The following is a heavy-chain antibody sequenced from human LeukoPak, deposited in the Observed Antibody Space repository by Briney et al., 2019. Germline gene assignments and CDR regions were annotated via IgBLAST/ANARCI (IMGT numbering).Heavy chain of an antibody. CDR3: ARVTRMVTNYYYYMDV. CDR2: IYHSGST. J-gene: IGHJ6*03. V-gene: IGHV4-38-2*02. D-gene: IGHD5-18*01. CDR1: GYSISSGYY. Sequence: MSSETLSLTCTVSGYSISSGYYWGWIRQPPGKGLEWIGSIYHSGSTYYNPSLKSRVTISVDTSKNQFSLKLSSVTAADTAVYYCARVTRMVTNYYYYMDVWGKGTTVTVSS.